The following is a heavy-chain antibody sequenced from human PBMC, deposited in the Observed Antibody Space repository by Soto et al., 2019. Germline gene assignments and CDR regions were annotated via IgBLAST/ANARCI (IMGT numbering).Heavy chain of an antibody. V-gene: IGHV4-31*03. Sequence: SETLSLTCTVSGGSISSGGYYWSWIRQHLGKGLEWIGYIYYSGSTYYNPSLKSRVTISVDTSKNQFSLKLSSVTAADTAVYYCASVGYCSSTSCYSSNAFDIWGQGTMVTVSS. J-gene: IGHJ3*02. CDR3: ASVGYCSSTSCYSSNAFDI. CDR2: IYYSGST. CDR1: GGSISSGGYY. D-gene: IGHD2-2*01.